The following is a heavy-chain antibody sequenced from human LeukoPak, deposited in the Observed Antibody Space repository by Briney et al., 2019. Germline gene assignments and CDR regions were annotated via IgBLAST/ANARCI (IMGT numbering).Heavy chain of an antibody. D-gene: IGHD3-22*01. CDR1: GFTFSSYA. CDR2: ISYDGSNK. Sequence: PGRSLRLSCAASGFTFSSYAMHWVRQAPGKGLEWVAVISYDGSNKYYADSVKGRFTISRDNSKNTLYLQMNSLRAEDTAVYYCARDRFDDSSGYPDYWGQGTLVTVSS. V-gene: IGHV3-30-3*01. CDR3: ARDRFDDSSGYPDY. J-gene: IGHJ4*02.